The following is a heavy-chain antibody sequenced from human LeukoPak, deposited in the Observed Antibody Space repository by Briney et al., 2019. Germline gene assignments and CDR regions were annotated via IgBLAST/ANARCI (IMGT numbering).Heavy chain of an antibody. CDR3: AKDSCSSTSCYRLSGAFDI. D-gene: IGHD2-2*01. V-gene: IGHV3-33*06. CDR1: GFTFSSYG. J-gene: IGHJ3*02. CDR2: IWYDGSNK. Sequence: GGSLRLSCAASGFTFSSYGMHWVRQAPGKGLEWVAVIWYDGSNKYYADSVKGRFTISRDNSKNTLYLQMNGLRAEDTAVYYCAKDSCSSTSCYRLSGAFDIWGQGTMVTVSS.